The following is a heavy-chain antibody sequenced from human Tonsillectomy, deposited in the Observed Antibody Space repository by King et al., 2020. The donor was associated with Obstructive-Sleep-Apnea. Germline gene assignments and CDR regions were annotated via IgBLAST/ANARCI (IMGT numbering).Heavy chain of an antibody. CDR1: GFTFSDYY. D-gene: IGHD6-13*01. Sequence: VQLVESGGGLVKPGGSLRLSCAASGFTFSDYYMSWIRQAPGKGLEWVSWNSNSGGTVYYADSVKGRFTISRDNAKNSLYLQMNSLSAEDTAVYYCARDSLVVGFDIWGQGTMVTVSS. J-gene: IGHJ3*02. CDR2: NSNSGGTV. V-gene: IGHV3-11*01. CDR3: ARDSLVVGFDI.